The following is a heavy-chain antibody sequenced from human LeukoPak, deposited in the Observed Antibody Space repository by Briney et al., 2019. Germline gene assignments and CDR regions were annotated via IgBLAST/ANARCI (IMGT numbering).Heavy chain of an antibody. J-gene: IGHJ3*02. CDR2: IYTSGST. CDR1: GGSISSYY. D-gene: IGHD3-22*01. V-gene: IGHV4-4*07. Sequence: SETLSLTCTVSGGSISSYYWNWIRQPAGKGLEWIGRIYTSGSTSYNPSLKSRVTMSVDTSKNQFSLKLTSVTAADTAVYYCAREGDSGYHDAFDIWGQGTMVTVSS. CDR3: AREGDSGYHDAFDI.